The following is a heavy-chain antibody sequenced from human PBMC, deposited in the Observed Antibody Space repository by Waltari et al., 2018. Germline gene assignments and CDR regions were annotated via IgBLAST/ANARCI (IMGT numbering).Heavy chain of an antibody. J-gene: IGHJ4*02. V-gene: IGHV3-53*01. D-gene: IGHD6-19*01. CDR2: IYRGGST. CDR3: AGDARSGQDYSSGWYYVVDY. Sequence: EWVSVIYRGGSTYYADSVKGRFTISRDNSKNTLYLHMNSLRAEDTAVYYCAGDARSGQDYSSGWYYVVDYWGQGTLVTVSS.